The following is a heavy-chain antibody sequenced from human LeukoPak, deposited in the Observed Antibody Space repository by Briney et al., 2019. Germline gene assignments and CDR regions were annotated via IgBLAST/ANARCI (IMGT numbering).Heavy chain of an antibody. CDR3: ARGNYYGQDY. CDR2: INSDGSTT. CDR1: GFTFSSYW. Sequence: GGSLRLSCGASGFTFSSYWMHWVRHAPGKGLVWISRINSDGSTTSYAASVKGRFTISRDNAKNTLYLQMNSLRAEDTAVYYCARGNYYGQDYWGQGTLVTVSS. J-gene: IGHJ4*02. V-gene: IGHV3-74*01. D-gene: IGHD3-10*01.